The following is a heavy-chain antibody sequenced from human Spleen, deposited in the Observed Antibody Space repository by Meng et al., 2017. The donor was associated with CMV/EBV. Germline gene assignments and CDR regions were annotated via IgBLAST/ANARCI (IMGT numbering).Heavy chain of an antibody. CDR2: INPNRGGT. CDR1: GYSFTGYY. CDR3: ARAFSYYYGMDV. J-gene: IGHJ6*02. Sequence: ASVKVSCKASGYSFTGYYMHWVRQAPGQGLEWMGWINPNRGGTNYAQKFQGRVTMTRDTSISTAYMELSRLRSDDTAVYYCARAFSYYYGMDVWGQGTTVTVS. V-gene: IGHV1-2*02.